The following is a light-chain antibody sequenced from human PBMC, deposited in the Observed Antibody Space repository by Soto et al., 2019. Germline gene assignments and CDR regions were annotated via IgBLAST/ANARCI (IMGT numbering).Light chain of an antibody. Sequence: EIVLTQSPGTLSFSPGERGTRACRASQSVSSNYLAWFQQKPGQVPRLLIYAASSRATGISDRFSGSGSGTDFTLTISRLEPEDFAVYYCQQYGSSPQTFGQGTKVDIK. CDR3: QQYGSSPQT. V-gene: IGKV3-20*01. CDR1: QSVSSNY. J-gene: IGKJ1*01. CDR2: AAS.